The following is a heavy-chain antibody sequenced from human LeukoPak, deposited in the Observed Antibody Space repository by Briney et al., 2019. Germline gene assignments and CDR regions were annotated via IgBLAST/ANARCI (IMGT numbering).Heavy chain of an antibody. Sequence: SETLSLTCTVSGGSISSYYWSWIRQPPGKGLEWIGYIYHSGSTNYNPSLNSRVTISVDRSKNQFSLKLSSVTAADTAVYYCARIPRVLLWFGELSYGMNVWGKGTTVTVSS. J-gene: IGHJ6*04. CDR3: ARIPRVLLWFGELSYGMNV. CDR2: IYHSGST. V-gene: IGHV4-59*12. CDR1: GGSISSYY. D-gene: IGHD3-10*01.